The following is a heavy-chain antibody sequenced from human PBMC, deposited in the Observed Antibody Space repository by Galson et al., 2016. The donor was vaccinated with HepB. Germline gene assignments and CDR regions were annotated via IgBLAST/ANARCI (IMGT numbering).Heavy chain of an antibody. CDR3: ARVRCSTFRCQNWFDP. CDR1: GDSVSSNSAA. J-gene: IGHJ5*02. CDR2: TYYRSMWYN. D-gene: IGHD2/OR15-2a*01. V-gene: IGHV6-1*01. Sequence: CAISGDSVSSNSAAWTWIRQSPLRGLEWLGRTYYRSMWYNDYAVSMKSRISIHPDTSKNQFSLQLNSVTPEDTAVYYCARVRCSTFRCQNWFDPWGQGTLVTVSS.